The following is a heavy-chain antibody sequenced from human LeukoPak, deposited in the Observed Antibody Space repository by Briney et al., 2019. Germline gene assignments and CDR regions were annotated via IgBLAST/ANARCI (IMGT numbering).Heavy chain of an antibody. Sequence: GGSLRLSCAASGFTFDSFTMNWVRQAPGKGLEWVSTVGTTGASTYYADSVKGRFTISRDNSKNTLYLQMNSLRAEDTAVYYCARASGSYYYYYMDVWGKGTTVTVSS. J-gene: IGHJ6*03. D-gene: IGHD1-26*01. V-gene: IGHV3-23*01. CDR1: GFTFDSFT. CDR2: VGTTGAST. CDR3: ARASGSYYYYYMDV.